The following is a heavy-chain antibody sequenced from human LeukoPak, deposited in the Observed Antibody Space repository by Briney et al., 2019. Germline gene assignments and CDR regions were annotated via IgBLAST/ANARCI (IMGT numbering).Heavy chain of an antibody. D-gene: IGHD6-13*01. CDR3: ARVVAAAGTKFDP. V-gene: IGHV4-59*01. CDR1: GGSISSYN. CDR2: IYYSGST. Sequence: SETLSLTCTVSGGSISSYNWSWIRQPPGKGLEWIGYIYYSGSTNYNPSLKSRVTISVDTSKNQFSLKLSSVTAADTAVHYCARVVAAAGTKFDPWGQGTLVTVSS. J-gene: IGHJ5*02.